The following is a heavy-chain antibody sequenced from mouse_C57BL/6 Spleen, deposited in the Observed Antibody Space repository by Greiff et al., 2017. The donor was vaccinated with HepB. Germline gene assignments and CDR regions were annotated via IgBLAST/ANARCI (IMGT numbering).Heavy chain of an antibody. V-gene: IGHV2-5*01. CDR1: GFSLPSYG. D-gene: IGHD1-1*01. J-gene: IGHJ1*03. CDR3: AKNSVFITTVEGYFDV. Sequence: QVQLQQSGPGLVQPSQSLSITCTVSGFSLPSYGVHWVRQSPGKGLEWLGVIWRGGSTDYNAAFMSRLSITKDNSKSQVFFKMNSLQADDTAIYYCAKNSVFITTVEGYFDVWGTGTTVTVSS. CDR2: IWRGGST.